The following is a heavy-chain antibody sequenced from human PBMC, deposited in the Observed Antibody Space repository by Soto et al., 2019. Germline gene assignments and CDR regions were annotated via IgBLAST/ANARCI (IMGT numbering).Heavy chain of an antibody. Sequence: GGSLRLSCAASGFTLGNYWMHWVRQAPGKGLVWVSRINDYGTTINYAESVEGRFIISRDDAKSEVYLQMNNLRAEDSAVYYCGRGGLEPLDYWGQRAMVTVSS. D-gene: IGHD1-1*01. CDR2: INDYGTTI. J-gene: IGHJ4*01. CDR1: GFTLGNYW. CDR3: GRGGLEPLDY. V-gene: IGHV3-74*01.